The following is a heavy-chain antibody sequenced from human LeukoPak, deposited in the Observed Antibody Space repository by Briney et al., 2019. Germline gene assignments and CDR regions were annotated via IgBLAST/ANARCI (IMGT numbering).Heavy chain of an antibody. Sequence: GASVKVSCKASGYTFTTYAMHWVRQAPGQRLEWMGWNNAGNGNTKYSQKFQGRVTITRDTSASTAYMELSSLRSEDTAVYYCARDNTMVRGITYYYGMDVWGQGTTVTVSS. J-gene: IGHJ6*02. CDR2: NNAGNGNT. V-gene: IGHV1-3*01. CDR1: GYTFTTYA. D-gene: IGHD3-10*01. CDR3: ARDNTMVRGITYYYGMDV.